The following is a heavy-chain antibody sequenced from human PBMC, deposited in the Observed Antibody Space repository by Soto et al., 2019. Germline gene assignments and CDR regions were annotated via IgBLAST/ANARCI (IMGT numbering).Heavy chain of an antibody. V-gene: IGHV4-59*08. Sequence: QVQLQESGPGLVKHSETLSLTCTVSGGSISSYYWSWIRQPPGKGLEWIGHIYYSGRTNYNPSLKSRVTISVDTSKNQFSLKLSAVTAADTAVYYCARLDFGQGIVDYWGQGTLVTVSS. CDR1: GGSISSYY. D-gene: IGHD3-3*01. CDR3: ARLDFGQGIVDY. CDR2: IYYSGRT. J-gene: IGHJ4*02.